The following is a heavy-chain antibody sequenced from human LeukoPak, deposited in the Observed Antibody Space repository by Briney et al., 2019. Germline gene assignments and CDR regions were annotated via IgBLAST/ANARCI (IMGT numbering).Heavy chain of an antibody. CDR1: GYTFTSYY. J-gene: IGHJ4*02. D-gene: IGHD1-14*01. V-gene: IGHV1-58*02. Sequence: ASVKVSCKASGYTFTSYYMHWVRQARGQRLEWIGWIVVGSGNTNYAQKFQERVTITRDMSTGTAYMELSSEDMAVYYCAAGSAESPLDYWGQGTLVTVSS. CDR3: AAGSAESPLDY. CDR2: IVVGSGNT.